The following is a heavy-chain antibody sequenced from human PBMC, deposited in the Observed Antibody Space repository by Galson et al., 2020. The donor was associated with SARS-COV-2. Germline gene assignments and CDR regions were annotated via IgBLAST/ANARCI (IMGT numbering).Heavy chain of an antibody. V-gene: IGHV3-9*01. CDR1: GFTFDAYA. Sequence: GGSLSLSCAASGFTFDAYAMHWVRQAPGKGLEWVSGISWNSGKIGYGDSVKGRFTISRDNAKNSLYLQMNSLRAGETALYYCARGLDSTGYNWFDPWGQGTLVTVSS. J-gene: IGHJ5*02. CDR2: ISWNSGKI. D-gene: IGHD3-22*01. CDR3: ARGLDSTGYNWFDP.